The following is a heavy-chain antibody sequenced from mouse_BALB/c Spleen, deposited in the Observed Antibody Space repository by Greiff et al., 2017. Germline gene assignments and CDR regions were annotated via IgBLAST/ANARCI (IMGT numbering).Heavy chain of an antibody. CDR3: ARYQGDYFDY. Sequence: DVQLQESGPGLVKPSQSLSLTCTVTGYSITSDYAWNWIRQFPGNKLEWMGYISYSGSTSYNPSLKSRISITRDTSKNQFFLQLNPVTTEDTATYYCARYQGDYFDYWGQGTTLTVSS. CDR1: GYSITSDYA. J-gene: IGHJ2*01. V-gene: IGHV3-2*02. CDR2: ISYSGST.